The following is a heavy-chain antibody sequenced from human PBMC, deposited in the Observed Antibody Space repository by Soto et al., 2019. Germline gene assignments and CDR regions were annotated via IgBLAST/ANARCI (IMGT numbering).Heavy chain of an antibody. CDR1: GFTFSSYG. V-gene: IGHV3-30*03. J-gene: IGHJ3*02. CDR3: ARTQGGNDAFDI. Sequence: GGSLRLSCAASGFTFSSYGMHWVRQAPGKGLEWVAVISYDGSNKYYADSVKGRFTISRDSSKNTLYLQMNSLRAEDTAVYYCARTQGGNDAFDIWGQGTMVTVSS. CDR2: ISYDGSNK.